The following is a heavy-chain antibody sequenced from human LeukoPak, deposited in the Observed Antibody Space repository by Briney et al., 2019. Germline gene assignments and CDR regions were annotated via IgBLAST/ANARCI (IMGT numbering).Heavy chain of an antibody. CDR1: GGSISSYY. CDR3: ARVRDGYITD. V-gene: IGHV4-59*01. J-gene: IGHJ4*02. D-gene: IGHD5-24*01. CDR2: IYYSGST. Sequence: SETLSLTCAVPGGSISSYYWSWIRQPPGKGLEWIGYIYYSGSTNYNPSLKSRVTISVDTSKNQFSLKLSSVTAADTAVYYCARVRDGYITDWGQGTLVTASS.